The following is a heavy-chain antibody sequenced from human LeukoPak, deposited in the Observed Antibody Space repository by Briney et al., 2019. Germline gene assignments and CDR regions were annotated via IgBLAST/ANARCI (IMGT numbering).Heavy chain of an antibody. CDR3: ARDGWYSSSPFDY. Sequence: SVKVSCKASGGTFSSYAISWVRQAPGQGLEWMGGIIPIFGTANYAQKFQGRVTITTDESTSSAYMELSSLRSEDTAVYYCARDGWYSSSPFDYWGQGTLVTVSS. V-gene: IGHV1-69*05. CDR2: IIPIFGTA. CDR1: GGTFSSYA. J-gene: IGHJ4*02. D-gene: IGHD6-6*01.